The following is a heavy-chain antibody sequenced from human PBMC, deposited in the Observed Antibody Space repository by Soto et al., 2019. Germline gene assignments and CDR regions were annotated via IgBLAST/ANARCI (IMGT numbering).Heavy chain of an antibody. CDR3: ARDRGYSNDDFDY. CDR2: IWYDGSKK. D-gene: IGHD5-12*01. CDR1: GFTFSSHA. J-gene: IGHJ4*02. V-gene: IGHV3-33*01. Sequence: QVQLVESGGGVVQPGRSLRLSCVASGFTFSSHAMHWVRQAPGKGLEWVAVIWYDGSKKYYADSVKGRFTVARDDSKNTRYLQMNSLRVEDTAVYYCARDRGYSNDDFDYWGQGTLVTVSP.